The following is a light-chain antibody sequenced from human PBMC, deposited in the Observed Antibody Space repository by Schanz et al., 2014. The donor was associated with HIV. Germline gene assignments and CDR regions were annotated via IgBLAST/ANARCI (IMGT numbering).Light chain of an antibody. J-gene: IGLJ3*02. V-gene: IGLV1-44*01. CDR1: SSNFSSNA. CDR2: NTF. CDR3: ATWDDSLEGWV. Sequence: QSVLTQPPSASGTPGQRVTISCSGSSSNFSSNAVNWHQQLPGTAPQLVIYNTFHRPSGVPDRFSGSQSGTSASLAISGLQSEDEADFYCATWDDSLEGWVFGGGTKLTVL.